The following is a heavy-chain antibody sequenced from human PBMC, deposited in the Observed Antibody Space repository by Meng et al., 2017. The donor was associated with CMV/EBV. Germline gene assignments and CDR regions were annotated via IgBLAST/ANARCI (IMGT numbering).Heavy chain of an antibody. Sequence: SVKVSCKASGGTFRSYAISWVRQAPGQGLEWMGGIIPIFGTANYAQKFQGRVTITTDESTSTAYMELSSLRSEDTAVYYCARAPLQVEMATMGNYFDYWGQGTLVTVSS. CDR1: GGTFRSYA. J-gene: IGHJ4*02. V-gene: IGHV1-69*05. CDR3: ARAPLQVEMATMGNYFDY. D-gene: IGHD5-24*01. CDR2: IIPIFGTA.